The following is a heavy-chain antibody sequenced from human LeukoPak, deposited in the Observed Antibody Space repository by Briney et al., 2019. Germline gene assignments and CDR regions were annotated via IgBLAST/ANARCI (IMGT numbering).Heavy chain of an antibody. CDR2: INHSGST. V-gene: IGHV4-34*01. CDR1: GGSFSGYY. J-gene: IGHJ4*02. D-gene: IGHD3-9*01. Sequence: SETLSLTCAVYGGSFSGYYWSWIRQPPGKGLEWIGEINHSGSTNYNPSLKSRVTISVDTSKNQFSLKLSSVTAADTAVDYCARHDLGIRYFDYWGQGTLVTVSS. CDR3: ARHDLGIRYFDY.